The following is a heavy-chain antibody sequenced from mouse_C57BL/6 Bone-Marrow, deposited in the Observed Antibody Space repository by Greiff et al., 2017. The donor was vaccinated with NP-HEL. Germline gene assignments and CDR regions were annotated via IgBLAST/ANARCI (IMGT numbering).Heavy chain of an antibody. CDR2: IDPSDSYT. CDR3: ARLYDFDY. V-gene: IGHV1-69*01. Sequence: VQLQQPGAELVMPGASVKLSCKASGYTFTSYWMHWVKQRPGQGLEWIGEIDPSDSYTNYNQKFKGKSTLTVDKSSSTAYMQLSSLTSEDSAVYYCARLYDFDYWGQGTTLTVSS. D-gene: IGHD2-14*01. CDR1: GYTFTSYW. J-gene: IGHJ2*01.